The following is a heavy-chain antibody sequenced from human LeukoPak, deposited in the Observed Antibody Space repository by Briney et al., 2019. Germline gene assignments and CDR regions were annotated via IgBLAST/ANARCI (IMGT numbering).Heavy chain of an antibody. J-gene: IGHJ6*03. V-gene: IGHV4-34*01. D-gene: IGHD3-10*01. CDR3: ARGATVIAYPYMDV. Sequence: SETLSLTCAVYGGSFSGYYWSWIRQPPGKGLDWIGEINHSGSTNYNPSLKSRVTISVDTSKNQFCLKLSSVAAADTAVYYCARGATVIAYPYMDVWGKGNTVTVSS. CDR2: INHSGST. CDR1: GGSFSGYY.